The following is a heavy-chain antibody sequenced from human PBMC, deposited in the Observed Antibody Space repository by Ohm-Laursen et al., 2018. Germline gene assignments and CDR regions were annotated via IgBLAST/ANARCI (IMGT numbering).Heavy chain of an antibody. CDR2: IKAHSDDT. J-gene: IGHJ4*02. Sequence: GASVKVSCKASGYTFTGYYMHWVRQAPGQGLEWMGWIKAHSDDTNYAEKFQGRVTMTRDTSISTAYMELTRLRSDDTAVYYCTREDYWGQGTLVTVSS. CDR3: TREDY. CDR1: GYTFTGYY. V-gene: IGHV1-2*02.